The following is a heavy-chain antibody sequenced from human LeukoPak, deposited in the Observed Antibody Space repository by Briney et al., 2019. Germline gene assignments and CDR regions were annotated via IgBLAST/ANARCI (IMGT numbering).Heavy chain of an antibody. CDR2: INSDGSST. J-gene: IGHJ5*02. D-gene: IGHD5-12*01. CDR1: GFTFSSYW. V-gene: IGHV3-74*01. CDR3: ARDLVAPPHNWFDP. Sequence: GGSLRLSCAASGFTFSSYWMHWVRHAPGKGRVWVSRINSDGSSTSYADSVKGRFTISRDNAKNTLYLQMNSLRAEDTAVYYCARDLVAPPHNWFDPWGQGTLVTVSS.